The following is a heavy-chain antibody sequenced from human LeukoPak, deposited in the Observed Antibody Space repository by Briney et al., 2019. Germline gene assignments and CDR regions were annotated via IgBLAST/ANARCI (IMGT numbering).Heavy chain of an antibody. Sequence: GESLRLSCAASGFTFSSYAMSWVRQAPGKGLEWVSAISGSGGSTYYADSVKGRFTISRDNSKNTLYLQMNSLRAEDTAVYYCAKGYCSSTSCSGDYWGQGTLVTVSS. V-gene: IGHV3-23*01. CDR3: AKGYCSSTSCSGDY. CDR2: ISGSGGST. J-gene: IGHJ4*02. CDR1: GFTFSSYA. D-gene: IGHD2-2*01.